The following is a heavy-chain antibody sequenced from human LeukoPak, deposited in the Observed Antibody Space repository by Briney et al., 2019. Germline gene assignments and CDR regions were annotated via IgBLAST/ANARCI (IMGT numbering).Heavy chain of an antibody. V-gene: IGHV3-53*01. CDR3: ARNYGSGSSDAFDI. D-gene: IGHD3-10*01. J-gene: IGHJ3*02. CDR1: GFTFSSYS. CDR2: IYSGGST. Sequence: GGSLRLSCAASGFTFSSYSMSWVRQAPGKGLEWVSVIYSGGSTYYADSVKGRFTISRDNSKDTLYLQMNSLRAEDTAVYYCARNYGSGSSDAFDIWGQGTMVTVSS.